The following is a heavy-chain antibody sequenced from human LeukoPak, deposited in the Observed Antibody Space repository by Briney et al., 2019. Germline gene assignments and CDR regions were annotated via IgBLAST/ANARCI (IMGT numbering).Heavy chain of an antibody. CDR3: AKIGSYDILTGEARAYYFDY. CDR1: GFTFSSYA. J-gene: IGHJ4*02. CDR2: ISGSGGST. D-gene: IGHD3-9*01. V-gene: IGHV3-23*01. Sequence: GGSLRLSCAASGFTFSSYAMSWVRQAPGKGLEWVSAISGSGGSTYYADSVKGRFTISRDNSKNTLYLQMNSLRAEDTAVYYCAKIGSYDILTGEARAYYFDYWGQGTLVTVSS.